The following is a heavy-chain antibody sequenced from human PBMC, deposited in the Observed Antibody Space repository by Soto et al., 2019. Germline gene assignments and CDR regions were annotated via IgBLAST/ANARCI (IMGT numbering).Heavy chain of an antibody. V-gene: IGHV3-48*02. Sequence: GGSLRLSCAASKFTFSSYSMNWVRQAPGKGLEWISYISGSSATIYYADSVKGRFTISRDNARNSLYLQMNSLRDEDTAVYYCARNGTLTGTGYSYGMDAWGQGTMVTVSS. D-gene: IGHD1-1*01. CDR1: KFTFSSYS. J-gene: IGHJ6*02. CDR2: ISGSSATI. CDR3: ARNGTLTGTGYSYGMDA.